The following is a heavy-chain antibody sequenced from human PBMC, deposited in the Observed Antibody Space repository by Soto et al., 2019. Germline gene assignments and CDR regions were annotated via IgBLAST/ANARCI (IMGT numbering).Heavy chain of an antibody. V-gene: IGHV3-23*01. CDR1: GFTFITYD. Sequence: GALRLSSPASGFTFITYDMNYVLQAPGKGREWVSVISGSGSSTYYADSVKGRFTLSRNNSKNTVYLQMNSRRAEDTAVYYCAKDYPGGVPLLRDLHDWGQGTLVTASS. CDR3: AKDYPGGVPLLRDLHD. D-gene: IGHD2-15*01. CDR2: ISGSGSST. J-gene: IGHJ1*01.